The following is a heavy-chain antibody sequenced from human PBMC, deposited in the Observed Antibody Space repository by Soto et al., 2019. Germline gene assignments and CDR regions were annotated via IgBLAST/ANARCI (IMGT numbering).Heavy chain of an antibody. V-gene: IGHV5-51*01. CDR2: IYPGDSDT. Sequence: GESLKISCEGSGYSLTTHWINWVRQMPGKGLEWMGIIYPGDSDTRYSPSFQGQVTISADKSISTAYLQWSSLKASDTAMYYCAGYSNQYYYYGMDVWGQGTTVTVSS. CDR1: GYSLTTHW. J-gene: IGHJ6*02. CDR3: AGYSNQYYYYGMDV. D-gene: IGHD4-4*01.